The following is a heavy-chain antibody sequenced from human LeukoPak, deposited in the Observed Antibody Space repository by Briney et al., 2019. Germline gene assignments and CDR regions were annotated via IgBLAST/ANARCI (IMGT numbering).Heavy chain of an antibody. D-gene: IGHD5-18*01. CDR3: TRGPIHLWLYYGTDV. V-gene: IGHV3-49*04. CDR1: GFTFGDHA. J-gene: IGHJ6*02. CDR2: IRSKAYGGTT. Sequence: PGGSLRLSCTASGFTFGDHAMSWVRQAPGKGLEWVGFIRSKAYGGTTGCAASVKGRFTISRDDSKSIAHLQMNSLKTEDTAVYYCTRGPIHLWLYYGTDVWGQGTTVIVSS.